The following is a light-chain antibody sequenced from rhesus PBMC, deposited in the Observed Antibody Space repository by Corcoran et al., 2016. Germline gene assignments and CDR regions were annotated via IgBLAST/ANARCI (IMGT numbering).Light chain of an antibody. J-gene: IGKJ4*01. CDR3: QQYSSRPLT. CDR2: KAS. CDR1: QGISSW. Sequence: DIQMTQSPSSLSASVGDTVTITCRASQGISSWLAWYQQKPGKAPKLLIYKASSLQSGVPSRFSGSGSGTDFTRTNSSLQSEDFATYYCQQYSSRPLTFGGGTKVELK. V-gene: IGKV1-22*01.